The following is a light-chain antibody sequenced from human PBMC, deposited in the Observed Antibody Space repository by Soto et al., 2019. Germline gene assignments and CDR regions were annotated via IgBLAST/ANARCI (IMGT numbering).Light chain of an antibody. CDR1: QGISSY. CDR3: QQLNSYPPMYT. Sequence: EIQLTQSPSFLSASVGDRVTITCRASQGISSYLAWYQQKPGKAPKLLIYAASTLKSGVPSRFSVSGSGTEFTLTISSLQPEDFATYYCQQLNSYPPMYTFGQGTKLEIK. V-gene: IGKV1-9*01. J-gene: IGKJ2*01. CDR2: AAS.